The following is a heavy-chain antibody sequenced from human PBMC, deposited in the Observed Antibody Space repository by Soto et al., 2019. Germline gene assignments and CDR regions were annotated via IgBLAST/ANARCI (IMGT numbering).Heavy chain of an antibody. J-gene: IGHJ4*02. CDR2: INAGNGNT. D-gene: IGHD6-19*01. CDR1: GYTFTSYA. V-gene: IGHV1-3*01. CDR3: ARDAGYSSGWYPH. Sequence: QVRLVQSGAEVKKPGASVKVSCKASGYTFTSYAMHWVRQAPGQRLEWMGWINAGNGNTKYSQKFQGRVTITRDTAASTAYMELSSLRSEDTAVYYCARDAGYSSGWYPHWGQGTLVTVSS.